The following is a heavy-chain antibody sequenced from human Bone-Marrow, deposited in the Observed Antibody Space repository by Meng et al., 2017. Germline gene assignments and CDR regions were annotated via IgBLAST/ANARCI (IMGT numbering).Heavy chain of an antibody. V-gene: IGHV4-39*01. CDR3: ARQAGVAARRGNFDD. D-gene: IGHD6-6*01. CDR2: IYYRGST. CDR1: GGSISSGDYY. J-gene: IGHJ4*02. Sequence: QVQLQESGPGLVKPSQTLSLTCTVSGGSISSGDYYWSWIRQPPGKGLEWIGSIYYRGSTYHNPSLKSRVIISVDTSKNQFSLKLSSVTAADTAVYYCARQAGVAARRGNFDDWGQGTLVTVSS.